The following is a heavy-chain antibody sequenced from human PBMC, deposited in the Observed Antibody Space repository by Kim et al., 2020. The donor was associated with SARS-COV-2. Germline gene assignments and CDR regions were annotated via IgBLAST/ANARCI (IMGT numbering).Heavy chain of an antibody. CDR2: MNPISGNT. V-gene: IGHV1-8*01. CDR1: GYTFTSYD. Sequence: ASVKVSCKASGYTFTSYDINWVRQATGQGLEWMGWMNPISGNTGYAQKFQGRVTMTRNTSISTAYMELSSLRSEDTAVYYCARGHLKSIVVVIAPRAYYYYMDVWGKGTTVTVSS. J-gene: IGHJ6*03. CDR3: ARGHLKSIVVVIAPRAYYYYMDV. D-gene: IGHD2-21*01.